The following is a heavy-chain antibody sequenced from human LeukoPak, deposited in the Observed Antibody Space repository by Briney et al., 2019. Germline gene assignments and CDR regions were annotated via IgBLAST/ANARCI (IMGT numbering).Heavy chain of an antibody. V-gene: IGHV3-30*04. CDR3: AKDPLEVYDSAYYYYGMDV. CDR2: ISYDGSNK. Sequence: PGGSLRLSCAASGFTFSSYAMHWVRQAPGKGLEWVAVISYDGSNKYYADSVKGRFTISRDNSKNTLYLQMNSLRAEDTAVYYCAKDPLEVYDSAYYYYGMDVWGQGTTVTVSS. J-gene: IGHJ6*02. CDR1: GFTFSSYA. D-gene: IGHD3-22*01.